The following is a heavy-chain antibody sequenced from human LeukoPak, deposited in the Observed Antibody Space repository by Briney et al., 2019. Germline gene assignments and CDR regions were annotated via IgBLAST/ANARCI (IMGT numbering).Heavy chain of an antibody. V-gene: IGHV3-33*08. Sequence: GGSLRLSCAGSGFTFSSNPLSWVRQAPGKGLEWVALIWYDGSNKYYADSVKGRFTISRDNSKNTLYLQMSSLRAEDTAVYYCARGVRAWELPSEGFDYWSQGTLVTVSS. CDR1: GFTFSSNP. CDR2: IWYDGSNK. J-gene: IGHJ4*02. D-gene: IGHD1-26*01. CDR3: ARGVRAWELPSEGFDY.